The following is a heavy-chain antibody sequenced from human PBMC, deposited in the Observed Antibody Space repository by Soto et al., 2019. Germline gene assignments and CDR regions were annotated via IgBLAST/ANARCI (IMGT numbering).Heavy chain of an antibody. CDR3: TKDSRVTMVRGVIIPPGY. D-gene: IGHD3-10*01. J-gene: IGHJ4*02. CDR1: GFTFSSYA. CDR2: ISGSDDTT. V-gene: IGHV3-23*01. Sequence: EVQLLESGGGLVQPGGSLRLSCTASGFTFSSYAMSWVRQAPGKGLEWVAAISGSDDTTYYADSVKGRFTISRDNSNNTLYLQMNSLRAEDTAVYYCTKDSRVTMVRGVIIPPGYWGQGTLVTVSS.